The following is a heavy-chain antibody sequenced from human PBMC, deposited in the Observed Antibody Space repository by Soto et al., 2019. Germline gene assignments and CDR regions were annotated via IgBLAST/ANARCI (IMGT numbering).Heavy chain of an antibody. CDR1: GGSISSGCYY. V-gene: IGHV4-31*03. Sequence: TLSLTCTVSGGSISSGCYYWSWIRQHPGKGLEWIGYIYYSGNTFYNPSLKSRVTISIDTSKNQSSLKLTSVTAADTAVYYCERYSSTSGFDYWGQGTRVTVSS. CDR3: ERYSSTSGFDY. D-gene: IGHD2-2*01. CDR2: IYYSGNT. J-gene: IGHJ4*02.